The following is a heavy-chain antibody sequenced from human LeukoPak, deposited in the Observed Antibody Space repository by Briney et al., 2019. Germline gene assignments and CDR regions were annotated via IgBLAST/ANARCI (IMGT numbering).Heavy chain of an antibody. V-gene: IGHV4-39*01. D-gene: IGHD1-26*01. J-gene: IGHJ4*02. CDR2: IYYSGST. Sequence: SQTLSLTCTVSGGSISSSSYYWGWIRQPPGKGLEWIGSIYYSGSTYYNPSLKSRVTISVDTSKNQFSLKLSSVTAADTAVYYCARGRGGSYPFDYWGQGTLVTVSS. CDR3: ARGRGGSYPFDY. CDR1: GGSISSSSYY.